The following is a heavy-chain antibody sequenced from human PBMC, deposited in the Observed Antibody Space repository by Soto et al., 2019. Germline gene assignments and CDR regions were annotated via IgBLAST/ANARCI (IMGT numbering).Heavy chain of an antibody. Sequence: PGGSLRLSCAASGFTFSDHFIYWVCHRQRKGKEWVGLARNKYKSYTTEYPAFVRGKFTISRDDSKDSMYLLMAITTTDDTVVYFCASAGGDGRTWSDDSLDIWGQGTMVSV. J-gene: IGHJ3*02. CDR1: GFTFSDHF. D-gene: IGHD6-13*01. V-gene: IGHV3-72*01. CDR2: ARNKYKSYTT. CDR3: ASAGGDGRTWSDDSLDI.